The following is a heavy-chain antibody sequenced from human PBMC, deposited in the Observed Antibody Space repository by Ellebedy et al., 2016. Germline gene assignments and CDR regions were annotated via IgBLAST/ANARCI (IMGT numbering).Heavy chain of an antibody. Sequence: ASVKVSCKASGYTFNHYPIHWVRQAPGQGLEWMGWINANTGNPTYAQGFGGRFVFSLDTSVSTAYLQISSLRADDTAVYYCARDLEDQLVHYMDVWGKGTTVTVSS. CDR3: ARDLEDQLVHYMDV. CDR1: GYTFNHYP. V-gene: IGHV7-4-1*02. J-gene: IGHJ6*03. D-gene: IGHD6-13*01. CDR2: INANTGNP.